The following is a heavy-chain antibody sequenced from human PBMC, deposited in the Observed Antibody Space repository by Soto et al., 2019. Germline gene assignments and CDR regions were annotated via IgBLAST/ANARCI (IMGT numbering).Heavy chain of an antibody. CDR3: ARVTMVIRDSDHFGVDV. CDR1: GFPISSPYS. D-gene: IGHD4-17*01. Sequence: SETLSLTCLVSGFPISSPYSWGWIRQPPGKGLEWIGSISHTGTTSYSPSLTSRVSVSVDTSKNQVSLKLTSVTAADTAVYFCARVTMVIRDSDHFGVDVWGHGTTVTVSS. V-gene: IGHV4-38-2*02. CDR2: ISHTGTT. J-gene: IGHJ6*02.